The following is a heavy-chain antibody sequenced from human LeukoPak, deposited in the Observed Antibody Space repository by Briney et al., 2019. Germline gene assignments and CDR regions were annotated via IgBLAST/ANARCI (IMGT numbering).Heavy chain of an antibody. J-gene: IGHJ6*02. Sequence: PGVSLRLSCAASGFTFSSYSMNWVRQSPGKGLEWVSSISSSSSYIYYADSVKGRFTISRDNAKNSLYLQMNSLRAEDTAVYYCARGQHRDYYYYGMDVWGQGTTVTVSS. V-gene: IGHV3-21*01. CDR2: ISSSSSYI. CDR1: GFTFSSYS. CDR3: ARGQHRDYYYYGMDV. D-gene: IGHD1-14*01.